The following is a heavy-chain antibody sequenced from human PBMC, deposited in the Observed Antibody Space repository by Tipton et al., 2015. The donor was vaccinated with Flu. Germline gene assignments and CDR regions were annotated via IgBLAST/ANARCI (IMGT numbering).Heavy chain of an antibody. V-gene: IGHV5-51*01. J-gene: IGHJ4*02. D-gene: IGHD2-2*02. CDR2: IHPGVSDT. CDR3: ARLYCISTTCYRGVDY. CDR1: GYSFTNYW. Sequence: VQLVQSGAEVAKPGESLKISCQGSGYSFTNYWIGWVRQMPGKGLEWMGIIHPGVSDTRYSPSFQGQVTISADKSINTAYLQWSSLKASDTAMYYCARLYCISTTCYRGVDYWGQGTLVTVSS.